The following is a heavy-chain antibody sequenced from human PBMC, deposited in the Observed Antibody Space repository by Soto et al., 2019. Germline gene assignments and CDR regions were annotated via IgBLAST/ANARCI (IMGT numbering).Heavy chain of an antibody. CDR1: GYTFTSYY. J-gene: IGHJ6*02. CDR3: ARGGVTTGYYYGMDV. Sequence: QVQLVQSGAEVKKPGASVKVSCKASGYTFTSYYVHWVRQAPGQGLEWMGIINPSGGSTSYAQKFQGRFSMPRDTSTSTVYMELSSLRSEDTAVYYCARGGVTTGYYYGMDVWGQGTTVTVSS. V-gene: IGHV1-46*01. D-gene: IGHD4-17*01. CDR2: INPSGGST.